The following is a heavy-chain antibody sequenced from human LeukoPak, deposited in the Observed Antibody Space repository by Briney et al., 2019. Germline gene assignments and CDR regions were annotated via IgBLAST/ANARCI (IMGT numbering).Heavy chain of an antibody. CDR3: AREKQGSSWYDGKESFDY. CDR2: IAQDGREK. J-gene: IGHJ4*02. CDR1: TFTFSNSW. Sequence: GGSLELSCVASTFTFSNSWMSWVRQVPGKGLEWVANIAQDGREKNYVDSVKGRFIISRDNGKNSLYLEMNSLRAEDTAVYYCAREKQGSSWYDGKESFDYWGQGTLVTVSS. D-gene: IGHD6-13*01. V-gene: IGHV3-7*01.